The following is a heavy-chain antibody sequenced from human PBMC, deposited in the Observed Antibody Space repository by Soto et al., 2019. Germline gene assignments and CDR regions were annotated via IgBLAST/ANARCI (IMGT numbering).Heavy chain of an antibody. V-gene: IGHV6-1*01. CDR3: ARDGGVVPAALYYYGMDV. D-gene: IGHD2-2*01. CDR2: TYYRSKWYN. CDR1: GDSVSSNSAA. Sequence: PSQTLSLTCAISGDSVSSNSAAWNWIRQSPSRGLEWLGRTYYRSKWYNDYAVSVKSRITINPDTSKNQFSLQLNSVTPEDTAVYYCARDGGVVPAALYYYGMDVWGQGTTVTVS. J-gene: IGHJ6*02.